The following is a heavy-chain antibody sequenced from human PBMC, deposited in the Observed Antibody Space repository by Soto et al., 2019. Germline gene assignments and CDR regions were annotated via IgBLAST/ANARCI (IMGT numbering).Heavy chain of an antibody. Sequence: QVQLVQSGAEVKKPGSSVKVSCKASGVTFSSYAISWVRQAPGQGLEWMGGIIPMFGTANYAQKFQGRVTMTADESTSTAYMELSSLRSEDTAVYYCARWSGYRNRVYYYGMDVWGQGTTVTVSS. CDR1: GVTFSSYA. CDR2: IIPMFGTA. J-gene: IGHJ6*02. CDR3: ARWSGYRNRVYYYGMDV. D-gene: IGHD3-3*01. V-gene: IGHV1-69*01.